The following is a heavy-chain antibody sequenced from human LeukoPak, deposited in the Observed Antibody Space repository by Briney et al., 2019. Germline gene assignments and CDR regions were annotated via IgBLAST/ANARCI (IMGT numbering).Heavy chain of an antibody. V-gene: IGHV3-23*01. CDR3: AKDSFSTM. D-gene: IGHD2/OR15-2a*01. CDR2: ISNSAVST. Sequence: PGGSLSLSCAASGFTFSSDSMTWVRQAPGKGLEWVSTISNSAVSTFYADPVKGRFSISRDNSKNTLYLHMSSLSAEDTAMYYCAKDSFSTMWGPGTLVTVSS. J-gene: IGHJ4*02. CDR1: GFTFSSDS.